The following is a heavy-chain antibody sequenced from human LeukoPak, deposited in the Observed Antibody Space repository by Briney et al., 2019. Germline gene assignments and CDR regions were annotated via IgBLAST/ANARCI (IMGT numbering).Heavy chain of an antibody. D-gene: IGHD2-2*01. V-gene: IGHV3-64*01. CDR3: ARGRGSTSWEGYYYYYYMDA. J-gene: IGHJ6*03. Sequence: GGSLRLSCAASGFTFSSYAMHWVRQAPGKGLEYVSAISSNGGSTYYANSVKGRFTISRDNSKNTLYLQMGSLRAEDMAVYYCARGRGSTSWEGYYYYYYMDAWGKGTTVIVSS. CDR1: GFTFSSYA. CDR2: ISSNGGST.